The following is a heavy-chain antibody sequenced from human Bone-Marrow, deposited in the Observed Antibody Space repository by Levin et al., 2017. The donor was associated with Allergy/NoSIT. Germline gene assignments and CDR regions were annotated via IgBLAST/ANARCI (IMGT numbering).Heavy chain of an antibody. CDR2: INSDGSDT. Sequence: PGGSLRLSCAASGFTFSTYWMHWVRHAPGKGLVWVSRINSDGSDTNYADSVKGRFTISRDNARNTLYLQMNSLRAEDTAVYYCVRDDPRKPELFDYWGQGTLVTVSS. J-gene: IGHJ4*02. CDR3: VRDDPRKPELFDY. D-gene: IGHD1-14*01. CDR1: GFTFSTYW. V-gene: IGHV3-74*01.